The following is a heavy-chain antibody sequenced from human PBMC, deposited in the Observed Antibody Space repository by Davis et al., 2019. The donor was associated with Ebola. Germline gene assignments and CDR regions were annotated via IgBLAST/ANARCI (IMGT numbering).Heavy chain of an antibody. Sequence: GESLKISCAASGFTFSRYSMHWVRQAPGKGLEWVASMSYDGSHTSYIDSVKGRFTVSRDNSKNTLYLQMNSLRPEDTAVYFCAKEYCPNSGPYCTYFEVWGQGTQVTVSS. J-gene: IGHJ4*02. CDR1: GFTFSRYS. CDR2: MSYDGSHT. CDR3: AKEYCPNSGPYCTYFEV. D-gene: IGHD3-10*01. V-gene: IGHV3-30*18.